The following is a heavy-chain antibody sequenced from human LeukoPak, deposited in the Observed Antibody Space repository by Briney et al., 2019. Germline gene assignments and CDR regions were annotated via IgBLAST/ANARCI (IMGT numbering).Heavy chain of an antibody. J-gene: IGHJ6*03. CDR2: ISSSSSYI. CDR3: ARDHIAAAGLNYYYYMDV. Sequence: PGGSLRLSCAASGFTFSSYSMNWVRQAPGKGLEWVSSISSSSSYIYCADSVKGRFTISRDNARNSLYLQMNSLRAEDTAVYYCARDHIAAAGLNYYYYMDVWGKGTTVTVSS. V-gene: IGHV3-21*01. D-gene: IGHD6-13*01. CDR1: GFTFSSYS.